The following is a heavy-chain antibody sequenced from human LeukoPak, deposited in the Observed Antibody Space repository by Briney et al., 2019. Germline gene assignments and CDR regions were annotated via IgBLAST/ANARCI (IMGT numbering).Heavy chain of an antibody. V-gene: IGHV3-73*01. CDR2: IRSKPHNYAT. CDR1: GFTFTGSA. D-gene: IGHD3-16*02. J-gene: IGHJ4*02. Sequence: GGSLRLSCAASGFTFTGSAMHWVRQASGKGLEWVGRIRSKPHNYATAYAASVKGRFTISRDDSKNTAYLQMNSLNTEDTAVYYCAKVGPSYDYVWGSYRFDYWGQGTLVTVSS. CDR3: AKVGPSYDYVWGSYRFDY.